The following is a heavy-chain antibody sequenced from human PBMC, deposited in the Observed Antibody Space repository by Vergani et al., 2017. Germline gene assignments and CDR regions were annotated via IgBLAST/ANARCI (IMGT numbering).Heavy chain of an antibody. Sequence: VQLVQSGAEVKKPGSSVKVSCKASGGTFSSYTISWVRQAPGQGLEWMGRIDPSDSYTNYSPSFQGHVTISADKSISTAYLQWSSLKASDTAMYYCASATFTMVRETYGMDVWGQGTTVTVSS. CDR1: GGTFSSYT. CDR3: ASATFTMVRETYGMDV. D-gene: IGHD3-10*01. J-gene: IGHJ6*02. CDR2: IDPSDSYT. V-gene: IGHV5-10-1*01.